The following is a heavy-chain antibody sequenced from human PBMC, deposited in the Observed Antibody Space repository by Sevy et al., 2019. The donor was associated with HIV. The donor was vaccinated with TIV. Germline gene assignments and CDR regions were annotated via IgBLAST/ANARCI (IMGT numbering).Heavy chain of an antibody. CDR1: GGSISSYY. CDR2: IYYSGST. V-gene: IGHV4-59*01. Sequence: SETLSLTCTVSGGSISSYYWSWIRQPPGKGLEWIGYIYYSGSTNYNPSLKSRVTISVDTSKNQFSLKLSSVTAADTAVYYCASGGYYDSSGYSLGYWDQGTLVTVSS. D-gene: IGHD3-22*01. J-gene: IGHJ4*02. CDR3: ASGGYYDSSGYSLGY.